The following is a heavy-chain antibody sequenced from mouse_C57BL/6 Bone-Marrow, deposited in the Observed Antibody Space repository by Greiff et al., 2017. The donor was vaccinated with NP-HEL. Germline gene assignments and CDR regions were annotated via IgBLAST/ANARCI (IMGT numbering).Heavy chain of an antibody. J-gene: IGHJ2*02. CDR1: GYTFTSYW. Sequence: QVQLQQPGAELVKPGASVKMSCKASGYTFTSYWITWVKQRPGQGLEWIGDIYPGSGSTNYNEKFKSKATLTVDKSSSTAYMQLSSLTSEDSAVYYCAICYDCVRDYWGQGTSLTVSS. CDR3: AICYDCVRDY. D-gene: IGHD2-4*01. V-gene: IGHV1-55*01. CDR2: IYPGSGST.